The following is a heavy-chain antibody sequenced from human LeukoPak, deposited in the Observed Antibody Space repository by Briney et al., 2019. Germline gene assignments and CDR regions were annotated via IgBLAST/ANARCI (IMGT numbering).Heavy chain of an antibody. V-gene: IGHV4-59*12. CDR2: IYYSGST. CDR3: ARTPRYCSGGSCYSGFDY. D-gene: IGHD2-15*01. Sequence: PSETLSLTCTVSGGSISSYYWSWIRQPPGKGLEWIGYIYYSGSTYYNPSLKSRVTISVDTSKNQFSLKLSSVTAADTAVYYCARTPRYCSGGSCYSGFDYWGQGTLVTVSS. J-gene: IGHJ4*02. CDR1: GGSISSYY.